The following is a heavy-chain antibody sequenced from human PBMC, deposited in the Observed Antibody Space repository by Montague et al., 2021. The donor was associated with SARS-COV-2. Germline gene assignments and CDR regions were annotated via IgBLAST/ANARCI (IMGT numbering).Heavy chain of an antibody. J-gene: IGHJ5*02. CDR1: GGSISSSSYC. CDR3: AGLGSPRITIFGVVTHNWFDP. CDR2: IYYSGST. D-gene: IGHD3-3*01. Sequence: SETLSLTCTVSGGSISSSSYCWGWIRQPPGKGLEWIGSIYYSGSTYYNPSLKSRVTISVDTSKNQFSLKLSSVTAADTAVYYCAGLGSPRITIFGVVTHNWFDPWGQGTLVTVSS. V-gene: IGHV4-39*01.